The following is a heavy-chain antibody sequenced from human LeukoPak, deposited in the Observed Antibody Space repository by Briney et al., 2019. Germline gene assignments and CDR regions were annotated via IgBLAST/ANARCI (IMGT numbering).Heavy chain of an antibody. CDR2: INPNSGGT. V-gene: IGHV1-2*02. D-gene: IGHD3-10*01. CDR1: GYTFNNYG. J-gene: IGHJ4*02. CDR3: ARAFYYGSGSHSIDY. Sequence: ASVKVSCKASGYTFNNYGISWVRQAPGQGLEWMGWINPNSGGTNYAQKFQGRVTMTRDTSISTAYMELSRLRSDDTAVYYCARAFYYGSGSHSIDYWGQGTLVTVSS.